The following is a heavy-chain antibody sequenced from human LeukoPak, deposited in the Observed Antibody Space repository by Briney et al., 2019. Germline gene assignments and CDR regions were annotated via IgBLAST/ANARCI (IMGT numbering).Heavy chain of an antibody. V-gene: IGHV1-18*01. CDR2: ISAYNDNT. D-gene: IGHD1-1*01. J-gene: IGHJ6*02. CDR3: ARIRVSQLERRGPKTDYYYSGMDV. Sequence: ASVKVSCKASGYTFTSYGISWVRQAPGQGLEWLGWISAYNDNTNYAQKLQGRVTMTTDTSTSTAYMELRSLRSDDTAVYYCARIRVSQLERRGPKTDYYYSGMDVWGQGTTVTVSS. CDR1: GYTFTSYG.